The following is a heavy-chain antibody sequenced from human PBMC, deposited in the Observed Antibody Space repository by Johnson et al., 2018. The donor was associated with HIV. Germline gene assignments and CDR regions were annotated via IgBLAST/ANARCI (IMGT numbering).Heavy chain of an antibody. CDR3: ARDRVPDDFDI. D-gene: IGHD3-3*01. CDR1: GFTFDDYG. Sequence: VQLVESGGGVVRPGGSLRLSCAASGFTFDDYGMSWVRQAPGKGLEWVSGINWNGGSTIYYADSVKGRFTISRDNAKNSLYLQMNSLRAEDTAVYYCARDRVPDDFDIWGQGTMVTVSS. CDR2: INWNGGSTI. V-gene: IGHV3-20*04. J-gene: IGHJ3*02.